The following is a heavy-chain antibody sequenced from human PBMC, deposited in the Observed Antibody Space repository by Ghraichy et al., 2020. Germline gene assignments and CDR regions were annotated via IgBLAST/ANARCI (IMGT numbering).Heavy chain of an antibody. CDR2: ISGSGGST. V-gene: IGHV3-23*01. D-gene: IGHD2-15*01. CDR1: GFTFSSYA. Sequence: GGSLRLSCAASGFTFSSYAMSWVRQAPGKGLEWVSAISGSGGSTYYADSVKGRFTISRDNSKNTLYLQMNSLRAEDTAVYYCAKESLPTLGYCSGGSCYPWYFDLWGRGTLVTVSS. CDR3: AKESLPTLGYCSGGSCYPWYFDL. J-gene: IGHJ2*01.